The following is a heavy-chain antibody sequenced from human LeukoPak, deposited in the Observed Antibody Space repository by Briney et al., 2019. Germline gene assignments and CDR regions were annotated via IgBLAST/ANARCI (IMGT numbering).Heavy chain of an antibody. CDR2: INPNSGGT. V-gene: IGHV1-2*02. J-gene: IGHJ6*03. CDR3: ARDFATMPLYYMDV. CDR1: GYTFTGYY. D-gene: IGHD2-2*01. Sequence: GASVKVSCEASGYTFTGYYMHWVRQAPGQGLEWMDWINPNSGGTNYAQKFQGRVTMTRDTSISTAYMELSRLRSDDTAVYYCARDFATMPLYYMDVWGKGTTVTISS.